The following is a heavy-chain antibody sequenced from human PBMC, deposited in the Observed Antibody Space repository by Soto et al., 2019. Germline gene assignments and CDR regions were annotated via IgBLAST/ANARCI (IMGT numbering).Heavy chain of an antibody. CDR1: GFTFSSYE. CDR2: ISSSGSTI. J-gene: IGHJ6*01. CDR3: ARDSIEARTYYYYYYGMDV. D-gene: IGHD6-6*01. Sequence: PGVSLRLSCAASGFTFSSYEMNWVRQAPGKGLEWVSYISSSGSTIYYADSVKGRFTISRDNAKNSLYLQMNSLRAEDTAVYECARDSIEARTYYYYYYGMDVWGQGTTVTVS. V-gene: IGHV3-48*03.